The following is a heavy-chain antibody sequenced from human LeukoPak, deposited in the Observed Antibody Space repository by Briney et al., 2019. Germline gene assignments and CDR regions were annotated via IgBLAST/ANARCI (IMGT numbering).Heavy chain of an antibody. J-gene: IGHJ4*02. CDR3: ARDPGVVAFHYFDF. V-gene: IGHV3-23*01. Sequence: GGSLRLSCAASGFTFSSHAMDWVRQAPGKGLEWVSAIGGLGSSTYYGDSVKGRFTISRDNSKNTVYLQMDSLRVEDTAVYYCARDPGVVAFHYFDFWGQGTLITVSS. CDR2: IGGLGSST. CDR1: GFTFSSHA. D-gene: IGHD3-3*01.